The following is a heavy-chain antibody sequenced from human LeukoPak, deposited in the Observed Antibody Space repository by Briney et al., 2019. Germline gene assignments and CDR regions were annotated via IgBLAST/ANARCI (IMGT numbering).Heavy chain of an antibody. CDR2: ISAYNGNT. V-gene: IGHV1-18*01. D-gene: IGHD4-17*01. J-gene: IGHJ6*02. CDR3: ARRGDYSNYYYYGVDV. CDR1: GYTFTSYG. Sequence: ASVKVSCKASGYTFTSYGISWVRQAPGQGLEWMGWISAYNGNTNYAQKLQGRVTMTTDTSTSTAYMELRSLRSDDTAVYYCARRGDYSNYYYYGVDVWGQGTTVTVSS.